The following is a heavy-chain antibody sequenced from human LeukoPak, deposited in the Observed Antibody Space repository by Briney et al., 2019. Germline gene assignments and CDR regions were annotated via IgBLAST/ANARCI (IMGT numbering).Heavy chain of an antibody. CDR2: IRSSGSTS. V-gene: IGHV3-11*04. J-gene: IGHJ4*02. CDR1: GFTFSDYY. Sequence: GGSLRLSCAASGFTFSDYYMSWIRQAPGKGLEWVSYIRSSGSTSYYADSVKGRFTIARDNAKNSLYLQMNSLRAEDTAVYYCARAYYYDSSGSFDYWGQGTLVTVPS. CDR3: ARAYYYDSSGSFDY. D-gene: IGHD3-22*01.